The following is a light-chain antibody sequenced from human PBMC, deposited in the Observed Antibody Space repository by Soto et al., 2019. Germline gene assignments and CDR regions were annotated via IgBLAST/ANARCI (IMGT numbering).Light chain of an antibody. CDR2: WAS. Sequence: DIVMTQAPDSLAVSLGERATINCKSSQSVLYSSNNKSYLAWYQQKAGQPPKLLIYWASTRESGVPDRFSGSGSGPDFTLTISSLQAEDVAVYYCQHYYSTPYTLGQGTKLEIK. J-gene: IGKJ2*01. CDR1: QSVLYSSNNKSY. V-gene: IGKV4-1*01. CDR3: QHYYSTPYT.